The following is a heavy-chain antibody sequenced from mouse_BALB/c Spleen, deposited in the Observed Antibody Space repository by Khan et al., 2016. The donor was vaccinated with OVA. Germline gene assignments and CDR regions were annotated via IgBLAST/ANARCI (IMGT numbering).Heavy chain of an antibody. CDR3: ARRTTEYAMDY. CDR2: INPRSDYT. Sequence: QVRLQQSGAELARPGASVKMSCKASGYTFTSHTMHWVKQRPGQGLEWIGYINPRSDYTQYTQKFNDKATLTADISSSTAYMQLSSLTSEDSAVYYGARRTTEYAMDYWGQGTSVTVSS. J-gene: IGHJ4*01. CDR1: GYTFTSHT. D-gene: IGHD2-14*01. V-gene: IGHV1-4*01.